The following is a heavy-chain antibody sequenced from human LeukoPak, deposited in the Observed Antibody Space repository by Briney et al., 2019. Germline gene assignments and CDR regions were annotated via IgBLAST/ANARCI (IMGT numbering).Heavy chain of an antibody. CDR3: ARDPLRYLRVGHYDY. CDR1: GFTFSTSA. D-gene: IGHD3-9*01. Sequence: GGSLRLSCAASGFTFSTSAMNWVRQVPGKGLEWVSSIDYDSSHIYYASSVRGRFTISRDNARNSVYLQMNSLRVEDTAVYYCARDPLRYLRVGHYDYWGQGTLVAVSS. V-gene: IGHV3-21*01. CDR2: IDYDSSHI. J-gene: IGHJ4*02.